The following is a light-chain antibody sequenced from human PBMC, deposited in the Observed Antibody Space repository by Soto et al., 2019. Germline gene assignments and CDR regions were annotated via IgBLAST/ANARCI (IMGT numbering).Light chain of an antibody. CDR3: QTWSTDIRV. Sequence: QPVLTQPPSASASLGASVKLTCTLSSGHNSYAIAWHQQQPEKGPRYLMKLNSDGSHSKGDWIPDRFSGSSSGAERYLTISSLQSEAEADYYCQTWSTDIRVFGGGTKVTVL. V-gene: IGLV4-69*01. CDR1: SGHNSYA. CDR2: LNSDGSH. J-gene: IGLJ3*02.